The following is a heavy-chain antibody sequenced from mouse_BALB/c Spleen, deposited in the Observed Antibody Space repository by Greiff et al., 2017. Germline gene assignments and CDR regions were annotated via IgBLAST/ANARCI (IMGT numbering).Heavy chain of an antibody. V-gene: IGHV5-9-4*01. Sequence: EVKLQESGGGLVKPGGSLKLSCAASGFTFSSYAMSWVRQSPEKRLEWVAEISSGGSYTYYPDTVTGRFTISRDNAKNTLYLEMSSLRSEDTAMYYCARESTMITSYAMDYWGQGTSVTVSS. CDR2: ISSGGSYT. D-gene: IGHD2-4*01. CDR1: GFTFSSYA. CDR3: ARESTMITSYAMDY. J-gene: IGHJ4*01.